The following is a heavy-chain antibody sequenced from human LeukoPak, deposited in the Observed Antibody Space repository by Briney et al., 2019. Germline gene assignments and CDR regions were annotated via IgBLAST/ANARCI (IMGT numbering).Heavy chain of an antibody. CDR3: TTPQYYDSSGYYWFDY. J-gene: IGHJ4*02. Sequence: GGSLRLSCAASGFTFSNAWMGWVRQAPGKGLEWVGRIKSKTDGGTTDYAAPVKGRFTISRDDSKNTLYLQMNSLKTEDTAVYYCTTPQYYDSSGYYWFDYWGQGTLVTVSS. D-gene: IGHD3-22*01. CDR1: GFTFSNAW. V-gene: IGHV3-15*01. CDR2: IKSKTDGGTT.